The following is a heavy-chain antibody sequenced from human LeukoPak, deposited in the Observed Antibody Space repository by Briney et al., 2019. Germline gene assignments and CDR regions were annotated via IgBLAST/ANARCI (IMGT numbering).Heavy chain of an antibody. CDR2: INHSGST. CDR1: GGSFSGYY. Sequence: KTSETLSLTCAVYGGSFSGYYWSWIRQPPGKGLEWIGEINHSGSTNYSPSLKSRVTISVDTSKNQFSLKLSSVTAADTAVYYCARDHTAMGNDYWGQGTLVTVSS. D-gene: IGHD5-18*01. V-gene: IGHV4-34*01. J-gene: IGHJ4*02. CDR3: ARDHTAMGNDY.